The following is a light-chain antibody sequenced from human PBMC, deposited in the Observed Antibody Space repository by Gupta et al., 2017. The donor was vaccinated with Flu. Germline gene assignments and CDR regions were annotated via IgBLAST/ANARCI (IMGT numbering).Light chain of an antibody. Sequence: ETVMTQSPATLSVPPGERVTLSCRASQSVRNHLAWYQQKPGKAPRLLITGASTRATGIPARFSGSGSGTEFTLTISSLQSEDFAVYYCQQYSYWPYTFGQGTKLEIK. J-gene: IGKJ2*01. CDR3: QQYSYWPYT. CDR1: QSVRNH. CDR2: GAS. V-gene: IGKV3-15*01.